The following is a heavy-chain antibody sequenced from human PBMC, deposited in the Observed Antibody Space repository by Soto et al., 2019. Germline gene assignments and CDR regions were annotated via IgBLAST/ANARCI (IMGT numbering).Heavy chain of an antibody. V-gene: IGHV1-18*01. D-gene: IGHD3-3*01. Sequence: QVHLVQSRAEVMNPGSSVRVSCKASGYPFTSYGVSWVRQAPGQGLEWLGWISTYNGNTKYAQKFQDRVIMTTDTATSKAYMELRSLRSNDTAVYYCARDISCAFGSGDTDWFDPWGQGTLVTVSS. CDR1: GYPFTSYG. J-gene: IGHJ5*02. CDR2: ISTYNGNT. CDR3: ARDISCAFGSGDTDWFDP.